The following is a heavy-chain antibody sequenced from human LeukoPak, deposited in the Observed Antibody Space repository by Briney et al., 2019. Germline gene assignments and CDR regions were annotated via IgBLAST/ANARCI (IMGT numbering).Heavy chain of an antibody. Sequence: SETLSLTCTVSGGSISSSSYYWGWIRQPPGKGLEWIGSIYYSGSTYYNPSLKSRVTISVDTSKNQFSLKLSSVTAADTAVYYCAGDFDLYCGGDCLDAFDIWGQGTMVTVSS. CDR3: AGDFDLYCGGDCLDAFDI. V-gene: IGHV4-39*07. J-gene: IGHJ3*02. D-gene: IGHD2-21*02. CDR2: IYYSGST. CDR1: GGSISSSSYY.